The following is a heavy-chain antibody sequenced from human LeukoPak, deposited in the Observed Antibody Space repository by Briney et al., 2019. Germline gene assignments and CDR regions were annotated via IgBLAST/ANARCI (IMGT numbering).Heavy chain of an antibody. CDR2: INHSGST. CDR1: GGSFSGYY. J-gene: IGHJ6*03. Sequence: SETLSLTCAVYGGSFSGYYWSWIRQPPGKGLEWIGEINHSGSTNYNPSLKSRVTISVDTSKNQFSLKLSSVTAADTAVYYCARRGLGRDGYNWGYYYYYMDVWGKGTTVTISS. V-gene: IGHV4-34*01. D-gene: IGHD5-24*01. CDR3: ARRGLGRDGYNWGYYYYYMDV.